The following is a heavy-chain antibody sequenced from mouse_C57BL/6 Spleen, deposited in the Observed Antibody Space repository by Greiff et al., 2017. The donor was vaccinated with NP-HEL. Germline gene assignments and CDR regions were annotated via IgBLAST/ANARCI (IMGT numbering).Heavy chain of an antibody. CDR2: IWGVGST. CDR1: GFSLTSYG. V-gene: IGHV2-6*01. J-gene: IGHJ3*01. Sequence: VHLVESGPGLVAPSQSLSITCTVSGFSLTSYGVDWVRQSPGKGLEWLGVIWGVGSTNYNSALKSRLSISKDNSKSQVFLKMNSLQTDDTAMYYCARMVTPFAYWGQGTLVTVSA. D-gene: IGHD2-3*01. CDR3: ARMVTPFAY.